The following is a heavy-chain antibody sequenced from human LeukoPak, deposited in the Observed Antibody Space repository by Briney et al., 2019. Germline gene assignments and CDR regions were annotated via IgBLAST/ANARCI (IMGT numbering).Heavy chain of an antibody. CDR3: GRGLYCSGGSCYITPFDY. CDR2: ISAYNGNT. Sequence: GASVNVSCKPSGYTLTSYCISWVRQAPGQGLEWMGWISAYNGNTNYAQKLQGRVTMTTDTSTSTAYMELRSLRSDDTAVYYFGRGLYCSGGSCYITPFDYWGQGTLVTVSS. CDR1: GYTLTSYC. V-gene: IGHV1-18*01. D-gene: IGHD2-15*01. J-gene: IGHJ4*02.